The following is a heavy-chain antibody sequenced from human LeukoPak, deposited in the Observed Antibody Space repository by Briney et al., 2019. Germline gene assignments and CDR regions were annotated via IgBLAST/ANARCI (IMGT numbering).Heavy chain of an antibody. J-gene: IGHJ4*02. D-gene: IGHD6-19*01. Sequence: SETLSLTCTVSGGSISSSGYYWGWIRQPPGKGLEWIGNIYYSGSTYYNPSLKSRVTISVDTSKDQFSLKLTSVTAADTAVYYCAPVQWLADTWGYWGQGTLVTVSS. CDR2: IYYSGST. V-gene: IGHV4-39*01. CDR3: APVQWLADTWGY. CDR1: GGSISSSGYY.